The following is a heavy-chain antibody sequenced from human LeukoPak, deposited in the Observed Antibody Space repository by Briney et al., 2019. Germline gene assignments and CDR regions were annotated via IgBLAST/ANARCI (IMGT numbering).Heavy chain of an antibody. CDR3: ARDQVTMVRGVHSYVY. CDR2: INPNSGGT. J-gene: IGHJ4*02. D-gene: IGHD3-10*01. V-gene: IGHV1-2*02. Sequence: GASVKVSCKASGYTFTGYYMHWVRQAPGQGLERMGWINPNSGGTNYAQKFQGRVTMTRDTSISTAYMELSRLRSDDTAVYYCARDQVTMVRGVHSYVYWGQGTLVTVSS. CDR1: GYTFTGYY.